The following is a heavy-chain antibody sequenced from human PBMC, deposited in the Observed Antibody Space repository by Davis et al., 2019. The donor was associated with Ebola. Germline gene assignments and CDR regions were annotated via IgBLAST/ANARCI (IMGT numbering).Heavy chain of an antibody. CDR3: ARVHGVNRIERFDP. CDR2: ISTNEGHT. Sequence: GESLKISCAASGFTFISYDMSWVRQVPGKGLEWVSTISTNEGHTHYSDSVKGRFTISRDNSKNTLDLQMNSLRAEDTAVYYCARVHGVNRIERFDPWGQGTLVTVAS. V-gene: IGHV3-23*01. CDR1: GFTFISYD. D-gene: IGHD2-15*01. J-gene: IGHJ5*02.